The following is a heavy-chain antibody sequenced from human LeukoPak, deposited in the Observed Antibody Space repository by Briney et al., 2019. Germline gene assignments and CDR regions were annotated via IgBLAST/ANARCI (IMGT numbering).Heavy chain of an antibody. J-gene: IGHJ3*02. CDR3: ARDSSSRLGAFDI. D-gene: IGHD6-13*01. V-gene: IGHV3-21*01. CDR2: ISSSSSYI. Sequence: GGSLRLSCAASGFTFSSYSMNWVRQAPGKGLEWVSSISSSSSYIYYADSVKGRFTISRDNAKNSLYLQMNSLRAEDTAVYYCARDSSSRLGAFDIWGQGTMVTVSS. CDR1: GFTFSSYS.